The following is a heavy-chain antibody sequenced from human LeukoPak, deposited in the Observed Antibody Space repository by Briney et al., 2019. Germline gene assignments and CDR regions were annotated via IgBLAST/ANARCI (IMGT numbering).Heavy chain of an antibody. D-gene: IGHD3-10*01. V-gene: IGHV4-61*10. J-gene: IGHJ5*02. CDR3: AKWGVRGENHWFHP. CDR1: GGSISSDGYY. Sequence: SETLSLTCTVSGGSISSDGYYWSWIRQPAGKGLEWIGYIYYSGSTNYNPSLKRRVPLSVDPAKDQFALKVSCVTSADTAVYYFAKWGVRGENHWFHPWGQGTLVTGSS. CDR2: IYYSGST.